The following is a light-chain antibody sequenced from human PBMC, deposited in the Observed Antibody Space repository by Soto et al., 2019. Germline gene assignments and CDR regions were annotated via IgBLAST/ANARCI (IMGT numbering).Light chain of an antibody. CDR1: QTISSY. V-gene: IGKV1-39*01. CDR3: QQSYNTPS. CDR2: AAS. Sequence: DIQITQSPASLSPSVAHRVTITCRASQTISSYLNWYQQKPGKAPNLLIYAASSLRSGVPSKFSGSGSGTDFTLTISSLQPEDAATYYCQQSYNTPSFGQGTRLEIK. J-gene: IGKJ5*01.